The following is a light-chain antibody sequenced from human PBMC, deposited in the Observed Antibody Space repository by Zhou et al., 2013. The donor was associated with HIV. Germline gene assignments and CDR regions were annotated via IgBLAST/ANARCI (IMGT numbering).Light chain of an antibody. CDR1: HTVSSY. J-gene: IGKJ2*04. CDR2: GAS. CDR3: QYYGSFLGR. V-gene: IGKV3-20*01. Sequence: DIVLTQSPGTLSLSPGERATLSCRASHTVSSYLAWYQQKPGRAPRFLMYGASHRATDIPNRFSGSGSGTEFTLTINRLEPEDFAVYYCQYYGSFLGRFGQGTKLEI.